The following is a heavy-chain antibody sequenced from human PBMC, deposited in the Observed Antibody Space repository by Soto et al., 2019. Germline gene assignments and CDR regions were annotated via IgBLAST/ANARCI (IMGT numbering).Heavy chain of an antibody. Sequence: PSETLSLTCIVSGGSFGTYHWSWIRQSPGKGLEWIGYIYYSGSTNYNPSLKSRVTILVDTSKNQYSLKLNSVTAADAAVYYCARVHRPHYYYYGLDVWGQGTTVTVSS. CDR2: IYYSGST. V-gene: IGHV4-59*01. J-gene: IGHJ6*02. CDR3: ARVHRPHYYYYGLDV. CDR1: GGSFGTYH.